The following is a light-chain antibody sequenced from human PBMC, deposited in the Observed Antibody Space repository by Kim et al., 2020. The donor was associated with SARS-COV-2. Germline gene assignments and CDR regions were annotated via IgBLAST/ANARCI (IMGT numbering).Light chain of an antibody. CDR1: QSISTF. CDR2: GAS. CDR3: QQSYSAPSIT. Sequence: DIQMTQSPSSLSASVGDRVTITCRASQSISTFLNWYHQKPGKAPKLLIYGASNLQSGVPSRFSGSGSGTDFTLTISSLQPEDFATYYCQQSYSAPSITFGQGTRLEIK. V-gene: IGKV1-39*01. J-gene: IGKJ5*01.